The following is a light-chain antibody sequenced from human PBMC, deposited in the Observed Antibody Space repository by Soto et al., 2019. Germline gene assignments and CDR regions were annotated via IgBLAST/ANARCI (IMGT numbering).Light chain of an antibody. CDR2: DAS. CDR1: ESISTN. V-gene: IGKV3-11*01. J-gene: IGKJ4*01. CDR3: QQRSNWPLT. Sequence: EIVMTQSPATLSVSPGERVTLSCRASESISTNLVWYQQKPGQAPRLLIYDASNRATGIPARFSGSGSGTDFTLTISSLEPEDFAVYYCQQRSNWPLTFGGGTKVDIK.